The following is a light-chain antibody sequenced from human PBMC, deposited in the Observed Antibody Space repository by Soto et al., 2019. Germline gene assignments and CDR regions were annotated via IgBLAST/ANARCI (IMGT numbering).Light chain of an antibody. V-gene: IGKV1-8*01. J-gene: IGKJ1*01. Sequence: AVLRTQSPSSFSASTGDRATITCRASQDIHNYLAWYQQVPGKAPKLLLYAASILQTGVPSRFSGSGSGTDFTLTLDGLQSEDFATYFCQHYYNYPWTFGQGTTVK. CDR1: QDIHNY. CDR3: QHYYNYPWT. CDR2: AAS.